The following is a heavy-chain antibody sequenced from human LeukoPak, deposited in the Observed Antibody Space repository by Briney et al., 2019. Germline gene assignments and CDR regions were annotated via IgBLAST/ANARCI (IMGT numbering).Heavy chain of an antibody. Sequence: PGGSLRLSCAASGFTFSSYSMNWVRQAPGKGLEWVSSISSSSSYIYYADSVKGRFTISRDNAKNSLYLQMNSLRAEDTAVYYCARGSGTIFGVVTYDAFDIWGQGTMVTVSS. V-gene: IGHV3-21*01. J-gene: IGHJ3*02. CDR2: ISSSSSYI. CDR1: GFTFSSYS. D-gene: IGHD3-3*01. CDR3: ARGSGTIFGVVTYDAFDI.